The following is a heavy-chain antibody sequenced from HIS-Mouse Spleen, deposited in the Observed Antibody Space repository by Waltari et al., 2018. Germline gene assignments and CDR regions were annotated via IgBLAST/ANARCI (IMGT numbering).Heavy chain of an antibody. D-gene: IGHD3-3*01. Sequence: QVQLQESGPGLVKPSQTLSLTCTVSGGSISSGGYYWSWIRQHPGKGLEWIGYIYYSGSTYYNPSRNSRVTISVDPSKNQCALKLSAVTAADTAVYYCARSPYYDFWSGYSDNWFDPWGQGTLVTVSS. V-gene: IGHV4-31*03. CDR3: ARSPYYDFWSGYSDNWFDP. CDR2: IYYSGST. J-gene: IGHJ5*02. CDR1: GGSISSGGYY.